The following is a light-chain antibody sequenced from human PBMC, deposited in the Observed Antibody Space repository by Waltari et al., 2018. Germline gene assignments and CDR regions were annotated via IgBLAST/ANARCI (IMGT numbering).Light chain of an antibody. CDR3: QQYDGSSVT. V-gene: IGKV3-20*01. CDR1: QTITGSW. J-gene: IGKJ4*01. Sequence: EIALTQSPGTLSLSPGERATLSCRASQTITGSWLTWYQRKPGQAPRLLIYGASIRATGIPVRFSGRGSGTDFTLTISRLEPGDFAVYYWQQYDGSSVTFGGGTKVEVK. CDR2: GAS.